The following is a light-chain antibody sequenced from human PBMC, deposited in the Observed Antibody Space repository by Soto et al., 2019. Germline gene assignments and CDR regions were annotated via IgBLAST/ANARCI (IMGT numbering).Light chain of an antibody. CDR3: QQYGSSPRT. CDR1: QSVSSNY. J-gene: IGKJ1*01. Sequence: EIVFAQSPGTVSLSPPERPTFSCSASQSVSSNYLAWYQQKPGQAPRLLIYGAFKRATGIPDRFSGSGSGTDFTLTISRVEPEDFAVYCCQQYGSSPRTFGQGTKVDI. V-gene: IGKV3-20*01. CDR2: GAF.